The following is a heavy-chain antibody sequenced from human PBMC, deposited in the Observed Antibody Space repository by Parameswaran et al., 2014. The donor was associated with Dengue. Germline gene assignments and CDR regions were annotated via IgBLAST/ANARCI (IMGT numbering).Heavy chain of an antibody. V-gene: IGHV3-7*01. CDR2: IKQDGSEK. Sequence: RWIRQPPGKGLEWVANIKQDGSEKYYVDSVKGRFTISRDNAKNSLYLQMNSLRAEDTAVYYCARELRSWFDPWGQGTLVTVSS. CDR3: ARELRSWFDP. J-gene: IGHJ5*02. D-gene: IGHD2-15*01.